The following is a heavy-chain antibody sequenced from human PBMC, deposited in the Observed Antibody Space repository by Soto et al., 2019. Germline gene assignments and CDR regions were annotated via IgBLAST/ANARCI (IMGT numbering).Heavy chain of an antibody. V-gene: IGHV1-2*02. CDR3: ARDQEDTQQPCYYYYVMDV. CDR1: GYTFTGYY. Sequence: QVQLVQSGVEVKKPGASVKVSCKASGYTFTGYYIHWVRQAPGQGLEWMGWINPNSGGTNYAQKFQGGVTMTRDTSISTDYMELSRLRSDDTAVYYCARDQEDTQQPCYYYYVMDVWGQGTTVTDS. J-gene: IGHJ6*02. D-gene: IGHD6-13*01. CDR2: INPNSGGT.